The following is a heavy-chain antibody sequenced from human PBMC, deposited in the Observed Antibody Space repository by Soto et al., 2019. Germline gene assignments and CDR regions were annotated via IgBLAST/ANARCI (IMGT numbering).Heavy chain of an antibody. V-gene: IGHV3-9*01. CDR1: GFTFDDYA. J-gene: IGHJ4*02. D-gene: IGHD4-17*01. CDR3: AKSLYGDYSTIFDY. CDR2: ISWNSGSI. Sequence: EVQLVESGGGLVQPGRSLRLSCAASGFTFDDYAMHWVRQAPGKGLEWVSGISWNSGSIGYADSVKGRFTISRDNAKNSLYLQMNSLRAEDTALYYCAKSLYGDYSTIFDYWGQGTLVTVSS.